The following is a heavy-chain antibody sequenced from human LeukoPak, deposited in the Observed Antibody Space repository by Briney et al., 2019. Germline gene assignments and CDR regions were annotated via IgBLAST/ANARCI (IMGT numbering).Heavy chain of an antibody. CDR2: IYHSGST. D-gene: IGHD2-15*01. V-gene: IGHV4-38-2*02. CDR3: ARPLVAAS. J-gene: IGHJ4*02. Sequence: SETLSLTCTVSGYSISSGYYWGWIRQPPGKGLEWIGSIYHSGSTYYNPSLKSRVTISVDTSKNQFSLKLSSVTAADTAVYYCARPLVAASWGQGTLVTVSS. CDR1: GYSISSGYY.